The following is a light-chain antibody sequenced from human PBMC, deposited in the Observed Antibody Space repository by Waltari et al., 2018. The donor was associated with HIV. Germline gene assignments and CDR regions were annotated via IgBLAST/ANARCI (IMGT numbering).Light chain of an antibody. CDR1: SSNIGAGYH. CDR2: GNS. Sequence: QSVLTQPPSVSGAPGQRVTISCTGSSSNIGAGYHVHWYQQLPGTAPKLLIYGNSNRPCGVPDRFSGSKSGTSASLAVTGLQAEDEADYYGQSHDSSLSGYVFGTGTKVTVL. CDR3: QSHDSSLSGYV. J-gene: IGLJ1*01. V-gene: IGLV1-40*01.